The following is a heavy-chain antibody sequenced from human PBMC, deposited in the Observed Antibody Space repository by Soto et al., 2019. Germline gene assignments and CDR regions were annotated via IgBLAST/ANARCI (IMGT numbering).Heavy chain of an antibody. D-gene: IGHD5-12*01. CDR3: ARDYSGYDLWHYYGMDV. CDR2: TYYRSKWYN. Sequence: PSQTLSLTCAISGDSVSINSAAWNWIRQSPTRSLEWLGRTYYRSKWYNDYAVSVKSRITINPDTSKNHFSLQLNSVTPEDTAVYYCARDYSGYDLWHYYGMDVWGQGTTVTVSS. J-gene: IGHJ6*02. CDR1: GDSVSINSAA. V-gene: IGHV6-1*01.